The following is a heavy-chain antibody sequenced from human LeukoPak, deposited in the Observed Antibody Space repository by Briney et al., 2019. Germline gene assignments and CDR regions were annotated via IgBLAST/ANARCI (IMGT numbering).Heavy chain of an antibody. CDR2: VRPDGREQ. CDR3: AKDFMPYCGGDCYSKDY. D-gene: IGHD2-21*02. CDR1: GFTFNTYW. J-gene: IGHJ4*02. V-gene: IGHV3-7*01. Sequence: GGSLRLSCSASGFTFNTYWMSWVRQAPGKGLQWVANVRPDGREQRYVDSVKGRFTISRDNSKNTLYLQMNSLRAEDTAVYYCAKDFMPYCGGDCYSKDYWGQGTLVTVSS.